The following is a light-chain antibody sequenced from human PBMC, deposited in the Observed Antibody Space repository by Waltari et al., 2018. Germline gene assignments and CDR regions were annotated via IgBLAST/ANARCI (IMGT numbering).Light chain of an antibody. Sequence: EIVLTQSPGTLSLSPGERATLSCRASQSIRRFLAWYQQKPGQAPRLLIYDASSRATGIPDRFSGSGFGTDFSLTISRLEPEDFAVYYCQKYGSLPATFGQGTKVGIK. CDR2: DAS. V-gene: IGKV3-20*01. J-gene: IGKJ1*01. CDR1: QSIRRF. CDR3: QKYGSLPAT.